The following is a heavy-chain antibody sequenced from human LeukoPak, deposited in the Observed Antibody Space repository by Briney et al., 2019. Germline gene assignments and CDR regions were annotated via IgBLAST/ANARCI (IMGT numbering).Heavy chain of an antibody. J-gene: IGHJ6*03. CDR2: INSDGSST. V-gene: IGHV3-74*01. Sequence: GGSLRLSCVASGFTFSGCWMHWVRQVPGKGLVWVSRINSDGSSTRYADSVKGRFTISRDNSKNTLYLHMNSLRVQDTAVYYCAKGTGRPAYYYLDVWGKGTTVIISS. CDR1: GFTFSGCW. CDR3: AKGTGRPAYYYLDV. D-gene: IGHD1-14*01.